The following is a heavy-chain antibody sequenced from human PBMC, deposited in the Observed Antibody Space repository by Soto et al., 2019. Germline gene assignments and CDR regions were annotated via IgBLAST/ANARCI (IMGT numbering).Heavy chain of an antibody. Sequence: EVQLVESGGGLVQPGGSLRLSCAASGFTFSSYWMHWVRQAPGKGLVWVSRINSDGSSKSYADSVKGRFTISRDNAKNTLYLQMNSMTAEDTAVYYCARGGVGRYCSSTSCYTWVFDYWGQGTLVTVSS. CDR2: INSDGSSK. V-gene: IGHV3-74*01. CDR3: ARGGVGRYCSSTSCYTWVFDY. D-gene: IGHD2-2*02. J-gene: IGHJ4*02. CDR1: GFTFSSYW.